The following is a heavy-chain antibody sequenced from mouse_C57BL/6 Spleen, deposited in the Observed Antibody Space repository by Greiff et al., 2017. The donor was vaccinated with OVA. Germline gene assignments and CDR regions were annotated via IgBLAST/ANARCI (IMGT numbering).Heavy chain of an antibody. CDR2: IYIGNGYT. V-gene: IGHV1-58*01. Sequence: EVKLMESGAELVRPGSSVKMSCKTSGYTFTSYGINWVKQRPGQGLEWIGYIYIGNGYTEYNEKFKGKATLTSDTSSSTAYMQLSSLTSEDSAIYFCAKEPVDYGSSYSSYWYFDVWGTGTTVTVSS. J-gene: IGHJ1*03. D-gene: IGHD1-1*01. CDR1: GYTFTSYG. CDR3: AKEPVDYGSSYSSYWYFDV.